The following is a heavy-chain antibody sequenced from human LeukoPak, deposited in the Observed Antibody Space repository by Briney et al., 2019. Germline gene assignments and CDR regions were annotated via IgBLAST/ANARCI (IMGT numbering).Heavy chain of an antibody. J-gene: IGHJ4*02. D-gene: IGHD3-22*01. Sequence: GGSLRLSCEASGFTFINYAMNWVRQAPEKGLEWVSTVSGPGTTTYYADSVKGRFTVSRDNSKNTVFLQMDSLRAEDTVVYYCATRRSGNYFATFDYWGQGILVTVSS. V-gene: IGHV3-23*01. CDR1: GFTFINYA. CDR3: ATRRSGNYFATFDY. CDR2: VSGPGTTT.